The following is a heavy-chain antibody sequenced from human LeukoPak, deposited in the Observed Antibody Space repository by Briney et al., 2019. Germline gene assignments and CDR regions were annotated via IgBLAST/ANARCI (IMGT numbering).Heavy chain of an antibody. CDR3: ARGTVVIAARPGDY. V-gene: IGHV3-21*01. CDR2: ISSSSSYI. J-gene: IGHJ4*02. D-gene: IGHD6-6*01. CDR1: GFTFSSYG. Sequence: PGGSLRLSCAASGFTFSSYGMHWVRQAPGKGLEWVSSISSSSSYIYYADSVKGRFTISRDNAKNSLYLQMNSLRAEDTAVYYCARGTVVIAARPGDYWGQGTLVTVSS.